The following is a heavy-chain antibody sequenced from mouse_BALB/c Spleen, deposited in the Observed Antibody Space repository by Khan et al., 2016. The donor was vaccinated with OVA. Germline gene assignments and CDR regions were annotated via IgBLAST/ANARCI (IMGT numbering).Heavy chain of an antibody. CDR2: ISYSGVT. J-gene: IGHJ2*01. Sequence: EVQLVESGPGLVKPSQSLSLTCTVTGYSITSGYAWNWIRQFPGNKLEWMGYISYSGVTSPTPSLKSRISITRDTSKNQFFLQLNSVTTEDTATYYCARGNYYGYYFDYWGQGTTLTVSS. CDR3: ARGNYYGYYFDY. D-gene: IGHD1-1*01. V-gene: IGHV3-2*02. CDR1: GYSITSGYA.